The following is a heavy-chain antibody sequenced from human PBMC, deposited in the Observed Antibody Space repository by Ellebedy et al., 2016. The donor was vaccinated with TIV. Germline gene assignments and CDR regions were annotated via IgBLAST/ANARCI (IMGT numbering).Heavy chain of an antibody. CDR1: GFVFSGYT. D-gene: IGHD6-19*01. J-gene: IGHJ4*02. CDR3: ARDPYSSGWSAIGYFDL. Sequence: GESLKISCAASGFVFSGYTMWWVRQTPGKGLEWVAVTSFDGKNKHYADPVKGRFTISRDNSQNTLYLHMHSLRDEDTAVYYCARDPYSSGWSAIGYFDLWGQGALVTVSS. CDR2: TSFDGKNK. V-gene: IGHV3-30*04.